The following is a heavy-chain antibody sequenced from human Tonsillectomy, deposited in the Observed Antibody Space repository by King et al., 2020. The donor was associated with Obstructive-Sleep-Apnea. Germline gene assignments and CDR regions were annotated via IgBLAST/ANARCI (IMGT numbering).Heavy chain of an antibody. D-gene: IGHD6-6*01. V-gene: IGHV4-31*03. CDR2: IYYSGST. J-gene: IGHJ6*02. CDR1: GGSISSGGYY. CDR3: ARCQGSDYYYGMDV. Sequence: QLQESGPGLVKPSETLSLTCTVSGGSISSGGYYWSWIRKHPGKGLEWIGYIYYSGSTYYNPSLKSRVTISVDTSKNQFSLKLSSVTAADTAVYYCARCQGSDYYYGMDVWGQGTTVTVSS.